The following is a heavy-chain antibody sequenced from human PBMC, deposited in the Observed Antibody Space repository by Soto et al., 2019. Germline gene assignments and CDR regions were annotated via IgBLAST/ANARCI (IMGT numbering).Heavy chain of an antibody. CDR2: ISAYNGNT. CDR1: GYTFTSYG. CDR3: AMATIFGVVITNYYYYGMDV. D-gene: IGHD3-3*01. V-gene: IGHV1-18*04. J-gene: IGHJ6*02. Sequence: QVQLVQSGAEVKKPGASVKVSCKASGYTFTSYGISWVRQAPGQGLEWMGWISAYNGNTNYAQKLQGRVTMTTDTSTSTAYMELRSLRSDDTAVYYCAMATIFGVVITNYYYYGMDVWGQGTTVTVSS.